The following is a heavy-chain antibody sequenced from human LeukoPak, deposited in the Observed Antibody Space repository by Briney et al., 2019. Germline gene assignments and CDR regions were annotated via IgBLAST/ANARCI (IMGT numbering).Heavy chain of an antibody. CDR1: GFTFSSYS. V-gene: IGHV3-21*01. J-gene: IGHJ4*02. Sequence: GGSLRLSCAASGFTFSSYSMNWVHQAPGKGLEWVSSISSSSSYIYYADSVKGRFTISRDNAKNSLYLQMNSLRAEDTAVYYCARDRGSSWYVDYWGQGTLVTVSS. D-gene: IGHD6-13*01. CDR3: ARDRGSSWYVDY. CDR2: ISSSSSYI.